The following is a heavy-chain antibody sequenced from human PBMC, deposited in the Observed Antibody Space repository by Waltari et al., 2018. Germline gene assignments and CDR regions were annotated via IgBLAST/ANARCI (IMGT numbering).Heavy chain of an antibody. Sequence: QVQVVESGGGVVQPGRSLTLSCAAPGFTFSSNTMPWVRQAPGKGLEWVALISNDGSDKDYADSVKGRFTISRDNSNYKVYLQMDSLKIEDTAIYYCASRHSSSWYSFDYWGQGTLVTVSS. J-gene: IGHJ4*02. V-gene: IGHV3-30-3*01. CDR1: GFTFSSNT. CDR3: ASRHSSSWYSFDY. CDR2: ISNDGSDK. D-gene: IGHD6-13*01.